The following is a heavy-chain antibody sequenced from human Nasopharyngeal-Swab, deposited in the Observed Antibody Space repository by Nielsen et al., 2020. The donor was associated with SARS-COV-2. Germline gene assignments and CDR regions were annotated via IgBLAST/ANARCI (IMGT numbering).Heavy chain of an antibody. CDR2: FDPEDGET. Sequence: ASVNVSCKVSGSTLTEISMHWVRQAHGRGLEWMGGFDPEDGETIYAQKFQGRVTITADESTSTAYMELSSLRSEDTAVYYCARDGKYGSLYFDYWGQGTLVTVSS. J-gene: IGHJ4*02. CDR3: ARDGKYGSLYFDY. D-gene: IGHD6-13*01. V-gene: IGHV1-24*01. CDR1: GSTLTEIS.